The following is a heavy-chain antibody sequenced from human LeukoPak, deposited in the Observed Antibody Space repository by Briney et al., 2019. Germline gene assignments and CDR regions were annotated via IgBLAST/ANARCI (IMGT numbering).Heavy chain of an antibody. CDR3: ARGTGGASYSSSLGWFDP. D-gene: IGHD6-13*01. CDR1: GGSISSSSYY. V-gene: IGHV4-30-2*01. Sequence: SETLSLTCTVSGGSISSSSYYWGWIRQPPGKGLEWIGYIYHSGSTYYNPSLESRVTISVDRSKNQFSLKLSSVTAADTAVYYCARGTGGASYSSSLGWFDPWGQGTLVTVSS. J-gene: IGHJ5*02. CDR2: IYHSGST.